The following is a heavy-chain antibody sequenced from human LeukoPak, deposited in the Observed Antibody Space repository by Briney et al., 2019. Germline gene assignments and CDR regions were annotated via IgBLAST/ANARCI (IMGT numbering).Heavy chain of an antibody. Sequence: GESLKISCKGSGYTFTSYWIGWVRQIPGKGLEWMGIIYPGDSDTRYSPSFQGQVTISVDKSISTAYLQWSSLKASDTAMYYCARGGGGSSTVTIYWFDPWGQGALVTVSS. CDR3: ARGGGGSSTVTIYWFDP. D-gene: IGHD4-17*01. CDR2: IYPGDSDT. CDR1: GYTFTSYW. V-gene: IGHV5-51*01. J-gene: IGHJ5*02.